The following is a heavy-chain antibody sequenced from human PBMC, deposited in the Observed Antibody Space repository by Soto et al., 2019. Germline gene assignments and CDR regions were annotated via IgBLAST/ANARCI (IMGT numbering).Heavy chain of an antibody. J-gene: IGHJ4*02. D-gene: IGHD6-13*01. CDR1: GGSISSNY. CDR3: TRYRREAVAGYTLDN. V-gene: IGHV4-59*01. Sequence: SETLSLTCTVSGGSISSNYWTWIRQPPGKGLEWIGYVYNSGSTNYNPSLKSRVTISEDTSKSQFSLKVNSMTAAATAVYYCTRYRREAVAGYTLDNWGQGXLVTVSS. CDR2: VYNSGST.